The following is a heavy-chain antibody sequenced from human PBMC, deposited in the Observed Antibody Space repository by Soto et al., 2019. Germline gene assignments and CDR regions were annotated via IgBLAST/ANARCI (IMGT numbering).Heavy chain of an antibody. J-gene: IGHJ6*02. V-gene: IGHV1-46*01. CDR1: GYTFTSYY. Sequence: QVQLVQSGAEVKKPGASVKVSCKASGYTFTSYYMHWLRQAPGQGLEWMGIINPSGGSTSYAQKFKGRVTMTRYTSTSKVYMELSSLRSDDTAVYYCARDYAPVAGTHYYGMDVWGQGTTVTVSS. CDR2: INPSGGST. CDR3: ARDYAPVAGTHYYGMDV. D-gene: IGHD6-19*01.